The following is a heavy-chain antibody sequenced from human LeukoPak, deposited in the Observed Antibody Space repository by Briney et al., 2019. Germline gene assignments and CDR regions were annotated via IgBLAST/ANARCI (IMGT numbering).Heavy chain of an antibody. D-gene: IGHD6-6*01. CDR3: AREEAARGGAYYYYMDV. CDR2: ISSSGSTI. V-gene: IGHV3-48*03. Sequence: GGSLRLSCAASGFTFSSYEMNWVRQAPGKGLEWVSYISSSGSTIYYADSVKGRFTISRDNAKNSLYLQMNSLRAEDTAVYYCAREEAARGGAYYYYMDVWGKGTTVTVSS. J-gene: IGHJ6*03. CDR1: GFTFSSYE.